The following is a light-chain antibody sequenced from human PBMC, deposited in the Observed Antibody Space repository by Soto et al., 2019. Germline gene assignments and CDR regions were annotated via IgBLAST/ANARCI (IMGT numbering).Light chain of an antibody. V-gene: IGKV1-12*01. CDR2: TGS. CDR1: QAIDSW. J-gene: IGKJ5*01. CDR3: QQYGSSIT. Sequence: IQMTQSPSSVSESVGDRFTITFRASQAIDSWLAWYQQKPGEAPKLLIFTGSLLHSGVPPRLSGSGSGTDFTLTINRLEPQDFAVYYCQQYGSSITFGQGTRLEIK.